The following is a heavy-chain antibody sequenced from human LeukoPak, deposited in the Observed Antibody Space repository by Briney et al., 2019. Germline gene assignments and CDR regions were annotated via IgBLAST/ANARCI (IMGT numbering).Heavy chain of an antibody. CDR3: AKDGDTMSGTYYYDMDV. CDR1: GFTFSSTG. CDR2: ISYDGSSK. V-gene: IGHV3-30*18. D-gene: IGHD1-26*01. Sequence: PGGSLRLSCTASGFTFSSTGMHWVRQAPGKGLDWVASISYDGSSKKYVDSVKGRFTISRDNSKRTLYLQMNSLRSEDTAVYYCAKDGDTMSGTYYYDMDVWGKGTTVTIS. J-gene: IGHJ6*03.